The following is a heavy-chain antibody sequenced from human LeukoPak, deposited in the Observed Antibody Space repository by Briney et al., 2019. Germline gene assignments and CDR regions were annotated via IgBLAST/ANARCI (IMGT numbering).Heavy chain of an antibody. Sequence: GASVKVSCKASGGTFSSYAISWVRQAPGQGLEWMGGIIPIFGTANYAQKFQGRVTITADESTSTAYMELSSLRSEDTAVYYCAKSLYELVAGLDYWGQGTLVTVSS. V-gene: IGHV1-69*13. CDR1: GGTFSSYA. D-gene: IGHD6-25*01. CDR3: AKSLYELVAGLDY. CDR2: IIPIFGTA. J-gene: IGHJ4*02.